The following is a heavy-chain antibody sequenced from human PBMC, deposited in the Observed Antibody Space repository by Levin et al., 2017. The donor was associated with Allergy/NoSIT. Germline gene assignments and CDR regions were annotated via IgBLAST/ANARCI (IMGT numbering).Heavy chain of an antibody. V-gene: IGHV4-4*07. D-gene: IGHD2-2*01. Sequence: SETLSLTCTVSGGSISSYYWSWIRQPAGKGLEWIGRIYTSGSTNYNPSLKSRVTMSVDTSKNQFSLKLSSVTAADTAVYYCARDWIVVVPAAKGHWFDPWGQGTLVTVSS. CDR2: IYTSGST. J-gene: IGHJ5*02. CDR3: ARDWIVVVPAAKGHWFDP. CDR1: GGSISSYY.